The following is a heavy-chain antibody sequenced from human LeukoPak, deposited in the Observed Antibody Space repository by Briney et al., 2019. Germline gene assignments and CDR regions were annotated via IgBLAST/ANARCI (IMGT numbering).Heavy chain of an antibody. CDR3: TRDLEGMATNFDY. CDR1: GFTFSNYG. Sequence: GGSLRLSCAASGFTFSNYGMHWVRQAPGKGLEWVAVIWYDGSNKYYEDSVKGRFTISRDNSKNTLYLQMNSLRAEDTAVYFCTRDLEGMATNFDYWSQGTLVTVSS. D-gene: IGHD5-24*01. V-gene: IGHV3-33*01. J-gene: IGHJ4*02. CDR2: IWYDGSNK.